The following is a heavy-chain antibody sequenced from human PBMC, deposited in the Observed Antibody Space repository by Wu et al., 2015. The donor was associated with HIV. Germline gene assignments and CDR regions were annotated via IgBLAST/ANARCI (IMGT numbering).Heavy chain of an antibody. J-gene: IGHJ4*02. CDR3: ARERIHCSTISCYFDY. D-gene: IGHD5-18*01. V-gene: IGHV1-2*02. CDR1: GYTFTDYY. CDR2: INPNYGST. Sequence: QVQLVQSGAEVKKPGASVRVSCTTSGYTFTDYYIHWVRQAPGQGPEWMGEINPNYGSTFYAQTFQGRVSMTRDTSITTVYMDFTSLRFDDTAVYYCARERIHCSTISCYFDYWAREPWSPSP.